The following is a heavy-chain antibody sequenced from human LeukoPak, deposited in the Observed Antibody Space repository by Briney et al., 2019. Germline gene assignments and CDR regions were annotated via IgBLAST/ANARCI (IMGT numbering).Heavy chain of an antibody. CDR2: IYYDGSKK. Sequence: GGSLRLSCATSGFTFSNYGMHWVRQAPGKGLEWVAIIYYDGSKKNYADSVRGRFTISRDNSKNTLYLQMNSLRVEDTAVYYCATWRGSGSYGGYFDYWGQGTPVTVSS. CDR1: GFTFSNYG. CDR3: ATWRGSGSYGGYFDY. D-gene: IGHD3-10*01. V-gene: IGHV3-33*01. J-gene: IGHJ4*02.